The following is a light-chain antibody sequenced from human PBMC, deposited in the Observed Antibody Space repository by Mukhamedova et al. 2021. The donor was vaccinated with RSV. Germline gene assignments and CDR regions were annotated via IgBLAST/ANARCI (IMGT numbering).Light chain of an antibody. CDR1: TSNIGSVYD. Sequence: GSTSNIGSVYDVHWYQQLPGTAPKLLIYGNNNRPSGVPDRFSASKSGTSASLAITGLQAADEADYWCQTYDSSLNNYVFGSGTRVT. CDR3: QTYDSSLNNYV. CDR2: GNN. V-gene: IGLV1-40*01. J-gene: IGLJ1*01.